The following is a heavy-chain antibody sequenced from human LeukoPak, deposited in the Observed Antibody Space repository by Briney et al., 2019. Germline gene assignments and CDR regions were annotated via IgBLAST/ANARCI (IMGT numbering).Heavy chain of an antibody. D-gene: IGHD1-26*01. CDR3: ARGLVGAIDY. CDR1: GYSISSGYY. CDR2: IYHSGST. J-gene: IGHJ4*02. Sequence: SETLSLTCTVSGYSISSGYYWGWIRQPPGKGLEWIGSIYHSGSTYYNPSLKSRVTISVDTSKNQFSLKLSSVTAADTAVYYCARGLVGAIDYWGQGTLVTVSS. V-gene: IGHV4-38-2*02.